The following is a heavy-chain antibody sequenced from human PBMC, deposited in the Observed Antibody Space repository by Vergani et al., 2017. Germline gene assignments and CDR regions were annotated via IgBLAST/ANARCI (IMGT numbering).Heavy chain of an antibody. V-gene: IGHV4-31*03. J-gene: IGHJ2*01. Sequence: QVQLQQWGAGLLKPSQTLSLTCTVSGGSISSGGYYWSWIRQHPGKGLEWIGYIYYSGSTYYNPSLKSRVTISVDTSKNQFSLKLSSVTAADTAVYYCARGTLGVHIITMGAHWYFDLWGRGTLVTVSS. CDR1: GGSISSGGYY. D-gene: IGHD3-10*01. CDR2: IYYSGST. CDR3: ARGTLGVHIITMGAHWYFDL.